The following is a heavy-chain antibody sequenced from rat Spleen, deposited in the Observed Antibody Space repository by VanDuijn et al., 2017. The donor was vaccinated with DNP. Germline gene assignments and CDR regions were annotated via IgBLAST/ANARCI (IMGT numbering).Heavy chain of an antibody. V-gene: IGHV5S13*01. D-gene: IGHD4-1*01. Sequence: EVHLVQSGGGLVQPGRSLKLSCVVSGVTFSDYDMAWVRQAPTKGLEWVASITNSGDSVYYRESVKGRFTVSRDHAKNTLYLRLNSLRSEDTATYYCASGFGWFAYWGQGTLVTVSS. J-gene: IGHJ3*01. CDR1: GVTFSDYD. CDR3: ASGFGWFAY. CDR2: ITNSGDSV.